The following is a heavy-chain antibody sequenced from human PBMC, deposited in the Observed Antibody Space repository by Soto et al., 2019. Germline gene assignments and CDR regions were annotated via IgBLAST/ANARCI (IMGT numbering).Heavy chain of an antibody. CDR3: ARDLYASSVYYLSY. Sequence: PGGSLRLSCAASGFTFSYYYRSWIRQAPGTGLEWVSYISSSGSTIYYVHSVKGRVTISRDNAKSSLYLQMNRLRAEDTAVYYCARDLYASSVYYLSYWGQGTLVTVSS. CDR2: ISSSGSTI. J-gene: IGHJ4*02. D-gene: IGHD3-22*01. V-gene: IGHV3-11*01. CDR1: GFTFSYYY.